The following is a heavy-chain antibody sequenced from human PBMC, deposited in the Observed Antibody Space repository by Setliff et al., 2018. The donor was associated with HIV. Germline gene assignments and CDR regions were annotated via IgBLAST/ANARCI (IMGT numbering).Heavy chain of an antibody. CDR2: IDQDGSEK. V-gene: IGHV3-7*01. J-gene: IGHJ6*03. CDR1: GFTFSSYW. CDR3: ARDPGYGPFGVLTRKGPGYYYYYMDV. D-gene: IGHD3-3*01. Sequence: GGSLRLSCAASGFTFSSYWMSWVRQAPGKGLEWVANIDQDGSEKYYPDSVKGRFTISRDNSKNTLYLQMNSLRVEDTAVYYCARDPGYGPFGVLTRKGPGYYYYYMDVWGKGTTVTVSS.